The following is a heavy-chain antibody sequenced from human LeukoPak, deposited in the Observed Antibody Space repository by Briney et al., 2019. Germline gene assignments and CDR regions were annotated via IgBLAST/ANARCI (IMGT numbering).Heavy chain of an antibody. V-gene: IGHV3-23*01. CDR1: GFTLGSYA. D-gene: IGHD1-14*01. CDR2: ISGSGAST. CDR3: AKNQGGYYYYGMDV. Sequence: PGGSLTLSCAASGFTLGSYAMSWVRQAPGKGLEWVSAISGSGASTYYADSVKGRFTISRDNSKNTLLLQMDSLRAEDKAVYYCAKNQGGYYYYGMDVWGQGTTVSVSS. J-gene: IGHJ6*02.